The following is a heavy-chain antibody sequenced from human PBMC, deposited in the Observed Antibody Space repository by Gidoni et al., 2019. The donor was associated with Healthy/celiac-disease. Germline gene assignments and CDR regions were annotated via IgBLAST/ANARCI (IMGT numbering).Heavy chain of an antibody. D-gene: IGHD3-22*01. J-gene: IGHJ3*02. CDR3: ARDRITMIVVADAFDI. Sequence: QVQLVESGGGVVQPGRSLSLSCAASGFTFSSYGMHWVRQAPGKGLEWVAVIWYDGSNKYYADSVKGRFTISRDNSKNTLYLQMNSLRAEDTAVYYCARDRITMIVVADAFDIWGQGTMVTVSS. CDR2: IWYDGSNK. V-gene: IGHV3-33*01. CDR1: GFTFSSYG.